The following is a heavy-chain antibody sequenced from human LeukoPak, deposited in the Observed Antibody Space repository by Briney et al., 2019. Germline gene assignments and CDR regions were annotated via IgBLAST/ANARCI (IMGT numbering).Heavy chain of an antibody. V-gene: IGHV1-46*01. CDR2: INPSGGST. D-gene: IGHD6-19*01. J-gene: IGHJ6*03. Sequence: ASVKVSCKASGYTFTSYYMHWVRQAPGQGLEWMGIINPSGGSTSYAQKFQGRVTMTRDMSTSTAYMDLRSLRSDDTAVYYCARDLRYSSGWSASGMDVWGKGTTVTISS. CDR3: ARDLRYSSGWSASGMDV. CDR1: GYTFTSYY.